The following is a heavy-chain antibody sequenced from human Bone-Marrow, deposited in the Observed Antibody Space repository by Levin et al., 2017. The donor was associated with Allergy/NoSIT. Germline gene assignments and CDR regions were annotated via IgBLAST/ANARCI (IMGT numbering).Heavy chain of an antibody. CDR3: ASWAMFYYDGSDFDYFYYGMDV. CDR2: ISGGSSRI. CDR1: GLSFSNYD. D-gene: IGHD3-16*01. Sequence: GGSLRLSCAASGLSFSNYDMNWVRQAPGKGLEWVSSISGGSSRIYYADSVKGRFTISRDNAKNSLDLQMNSLRVEDTAVYYCASWAMFYYDGSDFDYFYYGMDVWGQGTTVTVSS. V-gene: IGHV3-21*06. J-gene: IGHJ6*02.